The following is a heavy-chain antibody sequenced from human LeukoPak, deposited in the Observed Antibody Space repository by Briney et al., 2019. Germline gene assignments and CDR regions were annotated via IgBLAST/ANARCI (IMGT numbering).Heavy chain of an antibody. CDR3: ARTEMATSPRGYFDF. D-gene: IGHD5-24*01. V-gene: IGHV4-59*01. Sequence: PSETLSLSCTVSGGSFTNYYWSWIRQPPGKGLEWLGFMYYSGHGTYNPSLKSRLTISVDTSKRQFPLTLTSVTAADTAVYYCARTEMATSPRGYFDFWGQGTLVTVSS. CDR2: MYYSGHG. CDR1: GGSFTNYY. J-gene: IGHJ4*02.